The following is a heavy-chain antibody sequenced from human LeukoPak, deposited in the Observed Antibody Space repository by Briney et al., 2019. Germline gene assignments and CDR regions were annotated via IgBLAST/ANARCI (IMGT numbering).Heavy chain of an antibody. Sequence: ASVKVSCKASGYTFIGYYMHWVRQAPGQGLEWMGRINPSTGGTNSAQKFQGRVTMTSDTSISTAYMELSRLTSDDTAIYYCARGQPYGDYNYFDPWGQGTLVTVSS. J-gene: IGHJ5*02. V-gene: IGHV1-2*06. CDR2: INPSTGGT. CDR3: ARGQPYGDYNYFDP. D-gene: IGHD4-17*01. CDR1: GYTFIGYY.